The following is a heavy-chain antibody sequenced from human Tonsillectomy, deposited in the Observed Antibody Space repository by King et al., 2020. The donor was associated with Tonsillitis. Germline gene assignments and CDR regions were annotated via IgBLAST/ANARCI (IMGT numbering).Heavy chain of an antibody. D-gene: IGHD3-22*01. Sequence: VQLVQSGAEVKKPGSSVKVSCKASGNTFRTYAISWVRQAPGQGLEWMGGIIPIFGTPNYAQKFQGRVTITADESTSTAYMGLSSLRSEDTAVYYCASGSFYYDVSGYAPFDYWGQGTLVTVPS. CDR1: GNTFRTYA. CDR2: IIPIFGTP. J-gene: IGHJ4*02. CDR3: ASGSFYYDVSGYAPFDY. V-gene: IGHV1-69*01.